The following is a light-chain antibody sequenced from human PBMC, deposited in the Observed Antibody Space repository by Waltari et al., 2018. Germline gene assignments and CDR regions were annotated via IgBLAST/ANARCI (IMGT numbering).Light chain of an antibody. CDR2: DAS. V-gene: IGKV3-20*01. J-gene: IGKJ2*01. CDR3: HQYGSSPT. Sequence: EIVLTQSPGTLSLSPGERATLSCRASQSVSSSYLAWYQQKPGQATSRLIYDASTRATGIPDRFSGGGSGTDFTLTIGRLEPEDCAVYYCHQYGSSPTFGQGTKLEIK. CDR1: QSVSSSY.